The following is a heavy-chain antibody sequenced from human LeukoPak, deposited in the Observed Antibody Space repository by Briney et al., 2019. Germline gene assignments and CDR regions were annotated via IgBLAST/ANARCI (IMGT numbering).Heavy chain of an antibody. CDR3: ASPLWGGAFDV. V-gene: IGHV6-1*01. CDR2: TYYRSKWYN. CDR1: GDSVSSDSAA. J-gene: IGHJ3*01. D-gene: IGHD3-10*01. Sequence: SQTLSLTCAISGDSVSSDSAAWNWVRQSRSRGLEWLGRTYYRSKWYNDYAVSVEGRITINPDTSKNQFSLQLNSVTPEDTAVYYCASPLWGGAFDVWGQGTMVTVSS.